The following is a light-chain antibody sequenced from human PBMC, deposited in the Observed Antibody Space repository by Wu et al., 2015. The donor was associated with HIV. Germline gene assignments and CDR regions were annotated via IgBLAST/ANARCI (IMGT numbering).Light chain of an antibody. Sequence: VMTQFPATLSLSAGDRATLSCRASQSVNTKVAWYQQKPGQAPRLLVYGPSIRATGVPARFTGSGSGTDFTLTISSLEPEDFAVYYCQQRSSRVTFGGGTKVEIK. V-gene: IGKV3-11*01. CDR2: GPS. J-gene: IGKJ4*01. CDR1: QSVNTK. CDR3: QQRSSRVT.